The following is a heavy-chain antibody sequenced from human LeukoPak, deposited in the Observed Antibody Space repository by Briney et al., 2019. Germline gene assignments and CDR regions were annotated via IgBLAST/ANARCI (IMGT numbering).Heavy chain of an antibody. CDR3: ARSRGDSGYDY. V-gene: IGHV3-21*01. J-gene: IGHJ4*02. CDR1: GFTFSSYS. D-gene: IGHD3-22*01. CDR2: ISSSSYI. Sequence: PGGSLRLSCAASGFTFSSYSMNWVRQAPGKGLEWVSSISSSSYIYYADSVKGRFTISRDNAKNSLYLQMNSLRAEDTDVYYCARSRGDSGYDYWGQGTLVTVSS.